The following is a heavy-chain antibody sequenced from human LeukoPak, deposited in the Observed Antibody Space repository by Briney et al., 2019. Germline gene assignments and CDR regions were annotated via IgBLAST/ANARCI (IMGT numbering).Heavy chain of an antibody. CDR1: GFTFSSYS. V-gene: IGHV3-21*01. Sequence: GGSLRLSCAASGFTFSSYSMNWVRQAPGKGLEWVSSISSSSSYIYYADSVKGRFTISRDNAKNSLYLQMNSLRAEDTAAYYCARVDSSGFDYWGQGTLVTVSS. CDR3: ARVDSSGFDY. J-gene: IGHJ4*02. D-gene: IGHD3-22*01. CDR2: ISSSSSYI.